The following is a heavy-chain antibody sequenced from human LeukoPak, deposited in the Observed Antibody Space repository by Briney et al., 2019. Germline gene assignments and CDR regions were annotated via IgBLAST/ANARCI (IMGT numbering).Heavy chain of an antibody. J-gene: IGHJ4*02. CDR3: SKDISYSCASGVFDY. D-gene: IGHD6-19*01. Sequence: GGSLRLSCAASGFTFDDYAMHWVRQAPGKGREWVSGFSWNSGRIGYADSVKGRFTISRDSAKNSLYLLMHSLRAEDTALYYCSKDISYSCASGVFDYWGQGTLVTVSS. CDR2: FSWNSGRI. V-gene: IGHV3-9*01. CDR1: GFTFDDYA.